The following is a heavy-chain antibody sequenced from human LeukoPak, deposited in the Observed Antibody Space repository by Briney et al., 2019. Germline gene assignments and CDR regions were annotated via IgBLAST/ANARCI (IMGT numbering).Heavy chain of an antibody. D-gene: IGHD3-10*01. CDR1: GFTFSSYA. V-gene: IGHV3-66*01. Sequence: GGSLRLSCAASGFTFSSYAMSWVRQAPGKGLEWVSVIYSGGSTYYADSVKGRFTISRDNSKNTLYLQMNSLRAEDTAVYYCARDRAPQDVWGQGTTVTVSS. CDR3: ARDRAPQDV. CDR2: IYSGGST. J-gene: IGHJ6*02.